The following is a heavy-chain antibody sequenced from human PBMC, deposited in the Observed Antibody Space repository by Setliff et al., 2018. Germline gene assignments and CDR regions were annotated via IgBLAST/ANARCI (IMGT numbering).Heavy chain of an antibody. CDR2: ISWNSGSI. J-gene: IGHJ6*02. Sequence: PGGSLRLSCAASGFTFDDYAMHWVRQAPGKGLEWVSGISWNSGSIGYADSVKGRFTISRDNAKNSLYLQMNSLRAEDTALYYCARVSYCSSTSCDYYYYGMDVWGQGTTVTVSS. D-gene: IGHD2-2*01. V-gene: IGHV3-9*01. CDR3: ARVSYCSSTSCDYYYYGMDV. CDR1: GFTFDDYA.